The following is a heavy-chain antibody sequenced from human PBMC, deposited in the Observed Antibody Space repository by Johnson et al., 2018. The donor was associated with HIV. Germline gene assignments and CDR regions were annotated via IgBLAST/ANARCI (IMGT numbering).Heavy chain of an antibody. D-gene: IGHD3-10*01. CDR2: INWNGGST. CDR1: GFTFDDYG. Sequence: VQLVESGGGVVRPGGSLRLSCAASGFTFDDYGMSWVRQAPGKGLEWVSGINWNGGSTGYADSVKGRFPISRDNAKNSLYLQMNSLRAEDTAVYYCAKEGVVGSYLGAFDIWGQGTMVTVSS. CDR3: AKEGVVGSYLGAFDI. V-gene: IGHV3-20*04. J-gene: IGHJ3*02.